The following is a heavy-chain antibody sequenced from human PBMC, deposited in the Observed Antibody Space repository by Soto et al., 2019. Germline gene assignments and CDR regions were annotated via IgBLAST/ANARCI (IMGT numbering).Heavy chain of an antibody. D-gene: IGHD2-2*01. CDR3: ARALTTVASF. CDR2: IIPIFGTA. J-gene: IGHJ4*02. V-gene: IGHV1-69*13. CDR1: GGTFSSYA. Sequence: ASVKVSCKASGGTFSSYAISWVRQAPGQGLEWMGGIIPIFGTANYAQKFQGRVTITADESTSTAYMELSSLRAEDTALYYCARALTTVASFWGQGTLVTVSS.